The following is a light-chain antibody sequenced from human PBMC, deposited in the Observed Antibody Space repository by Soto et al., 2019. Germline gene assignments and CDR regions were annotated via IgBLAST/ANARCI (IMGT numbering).Light chain of an antibody. Sequence: QSALTQPASVSGSPGQSITISCTGTSSDVGGYNYVSWYQQHPGKAPKLMIYDVSNRPSGVSNRFSGSKSGNTASLTISGLQAEDEADYYCSSYTSRSTPPVGFGGGTKVTVL. V-gene: IGLV2-14*01. J-gene: IGLJ2*01. CDR1: SSDVGGYNY. CDR3: SSYTSRSTPPVG. CDR2: DVS.